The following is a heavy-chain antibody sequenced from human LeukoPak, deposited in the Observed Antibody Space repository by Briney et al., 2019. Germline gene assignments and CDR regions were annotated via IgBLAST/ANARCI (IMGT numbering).Heavy chain of an antibody. Sequence: SETLSLTCTVTVGSISRYYWSGLRQPPGKGLEWIGYIYYSGSTNYNPSLKSRVTISVDTSKNQFSLKLSSVTATATGVYYCARVIYGEMATMWAFDIWGQGTMVTVSS. D-gene: IGHD5-24*01. J-gene: IGHJ3*02. CDR2: IYYSGST. CDR1: VGSISRYY. V-gene: IGHV4-59*01. CDR3: ARVIYGEMATMWAFDI.